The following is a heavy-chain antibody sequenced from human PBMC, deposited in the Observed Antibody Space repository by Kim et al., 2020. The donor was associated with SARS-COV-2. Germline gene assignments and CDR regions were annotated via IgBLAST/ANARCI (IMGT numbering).Heavy chain of an antibody. CDR1: GGSISDKTYY. D-gene: IGHD1-1*01. CDR2: IYYSGNT. J-gene: IGHJ4*02. Sequence: SETRSLTCTVSGGSISDKTYYWDWSRQTTGNCLDWIGRIYYSGNTYNNPDIRRRVTIAVDTSKNQFSLQLCSVTAADTAVYYCAAFNQQLVRLSFDDWGQGTLVVVSS. V-gene: IGHV4-39*01. CDR3: AAFNQQLVRLSFDD.